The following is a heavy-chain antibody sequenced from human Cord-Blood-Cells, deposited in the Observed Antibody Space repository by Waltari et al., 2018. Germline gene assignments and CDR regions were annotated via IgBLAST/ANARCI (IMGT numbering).Heavy chain of an antibody. CDR2: IIPILGIA. CDR1: GGTFSSYA. Sequence: QVQLVQSGAEVKKPGSSVKVSCKASGGTFSSYAISWVRQDPGQGLEWMGRIIPILGIANYAQKFQGRVTITADKSTSTAYMELSSLRSEDTAVYYCARGPDCSSTSCYAFDIWGQGTMVTVSS. D-gene: IGHD2-2*01. CDR3: ARGPDCSSTSCYAFDI. J-gene: IGHJ3*02. V-gene: IGHV1-69*09.